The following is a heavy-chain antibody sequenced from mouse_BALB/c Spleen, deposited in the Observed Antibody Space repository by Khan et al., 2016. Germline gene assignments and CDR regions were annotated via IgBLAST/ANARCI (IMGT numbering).Heavy chain of an antibody. Sequence: QVQLKQSGAELMKPGASVKISCKATGYTFSSYWIEWVKQRPGHGLEWIGEILPGSGSTNYNEKFKGKATFTADTSSNTAYMQLSSLTSEDSAVYYCERLRQLGLRDYFDYWGQGTTLTVSS. J-gene: IGHJ2*01. CDR1: GYTFSSYW. V-gene: IGHV1-9*01. CDR2: ILPGSGST. D-gene: IGHD3-2*01. CDR3: ERLRQLGLRDYFDY.